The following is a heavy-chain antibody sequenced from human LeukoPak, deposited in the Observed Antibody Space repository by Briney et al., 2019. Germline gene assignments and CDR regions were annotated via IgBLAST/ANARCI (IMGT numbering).Heavy chain of an antibody. V-gene: IGHV3-30*02. CDR3: ASSYSSSWPFQH. CDR1: GFTFSSYG. CDR2: IRYDGSNK. J-gene: IGHJ1*01. Sequence: GGSVRLSCAASGFTFSSYGMRWVRQAPGKGLEWVAFIRYDGSNKYYADSVKGRFTISRDNSKNTLYLQMNSLRAEGTAVYYCASSYSSSWPFQHWGQGILVTVSS. D-gene: IGHD6-13*01.